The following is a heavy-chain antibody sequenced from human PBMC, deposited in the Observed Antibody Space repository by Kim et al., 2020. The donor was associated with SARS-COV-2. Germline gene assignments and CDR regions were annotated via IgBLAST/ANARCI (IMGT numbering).Heavy chain of an antibody. D-gene: IGHD4-17*01. Sequence: GGSLRLSCAASGVTFSSYAMSWVRQAPGTGLEWVSAIGSGGTTYYAGSVKGRFTISRDSSKNTLYLQMNSLRVEDTAVYYCAKRDDYGDYEVWFDPWGQGTLVTVSS. CDR1: GVTFSSYA. CDR3: AKRDDYGDYEVWFDP. J-gene: IGHJ5*02. CDR2: IGSGGTT. V-gene: IGHV3-23*01.